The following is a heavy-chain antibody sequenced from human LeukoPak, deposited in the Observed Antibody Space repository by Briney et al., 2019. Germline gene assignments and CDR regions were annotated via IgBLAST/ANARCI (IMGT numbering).Heavy chain of an antibody. CDR2: ISAYNGNT. J-gene: IGHJ5*02. D-gene: IGHD3-22*01. V-gene: IGHV1-18*01. Sequence: ASVKVSFKASGYTFSSYGISWVRQAPGQGLEWMGWISAYNGNTNYAQKLQGRVTMTTDTSTSTAYMELRSLRSDDTAVYYCARDPYYYDSSGYYHNWFDPWGQGTLVTVSS. CDR1: GYTFSSYG. CDR3: ARDPYYYDSSGYYHNWFDP.